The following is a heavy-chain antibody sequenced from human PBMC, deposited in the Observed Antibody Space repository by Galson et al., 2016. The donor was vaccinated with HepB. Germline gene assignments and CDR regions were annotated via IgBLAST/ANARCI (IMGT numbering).Heavy chain of an antibody. J-gene: IGHJ6*02. V-gene: IGHV3-21*01. D-gene: IGHD4-11*01. Sequence: SLRLSCAASGFTFSSYSMNWVRQAPGKGLEWVSSISSSSSYIYYVDSVKGRFTISRDNYKNTLYLQMNSLRAEDTAVYYCAKDSYSNSHYHYYGMDVWGQGTTVTVSS. CDR3: AKDSYSNSHYHYYGMDV. CDR2: ISSSSSYI. CDR1: GFTFSSYS.